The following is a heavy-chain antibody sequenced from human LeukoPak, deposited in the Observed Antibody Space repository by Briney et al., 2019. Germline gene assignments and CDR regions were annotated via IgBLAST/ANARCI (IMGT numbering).Heavy chain of an antibody. CDR2: IKQDGGEK. CDR3: ARPYDFWSRDAFDI. D-gene: IGHD3-3*01. V-gene: IGHV3-7*01. CDR1: GDSINNYY. Sequence: ETLSLTCTVSGDSINNYYWSWIRQPPGQGLEWVANIKQDGGEKYYVDSVKGRFSISRDNAKNSLYLQMNSLRAEDTAMYYCARPYDFWSRDAFDIGGQGTIVPVSS. J-gene: IGHJ3*02.